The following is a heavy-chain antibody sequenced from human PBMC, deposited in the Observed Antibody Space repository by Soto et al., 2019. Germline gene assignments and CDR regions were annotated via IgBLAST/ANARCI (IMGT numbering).Heavy chain of an antibody. V-gene: IGHV1-18*03. CDR1: GYTFTSYG. Sequence: QVQLVQSGAEVKKPGASVKVSCKASGYTFTSYGISWVRQAPGQGLEWMGWISAYNGNTNYAQKLQGRVTMTTDTSTSTAYMELRSLRSDDMAVYYCARDFFPHYDFWSGEYFDYWGQGTLVTVSS. CDR2: ISAYNGNT. J-gene: IGHJ4*02. D-gene: IGHD3-3*01. CDR3: ARDFFPHYDFWSGEYFDY.